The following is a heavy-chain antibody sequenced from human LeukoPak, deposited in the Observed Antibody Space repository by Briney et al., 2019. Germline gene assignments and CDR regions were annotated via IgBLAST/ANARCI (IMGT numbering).Heavy chain of an antibody. J-gene: IGHJ3*02. CDR2: INSDGSST. CDR3: ARSPLQLWDAFDI. D-gene: IGHD5-18*01. CDR1: GFTFSSYW. V-gene: IGHV3-74*01. Sequence: GGSLRLSCAASGFTFSSYWIHWVRQAPGKGLVWVSRINSDGSSTSYADSVKGRFTISRDNAKNTLYLQMNSLRAEDTAVYYCARSPLQLWDAFDIWGQGTMVTVSS.